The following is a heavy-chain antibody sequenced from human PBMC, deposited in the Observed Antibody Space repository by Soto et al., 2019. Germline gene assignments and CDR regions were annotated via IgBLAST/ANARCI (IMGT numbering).Heavy chain of an antibody. Sequence: GASVKVSCKASGYTFTSYAMHWVRQAPGQRLEWMGWINAGNGNTKYSQKFQGRVTITRDTSASTAYMELSSLRSEDTAVYYCARENVRYFDWLSNYGMDVWGQGTTVTVYS. CDR3: ARENVRYFDWLSNYGMDV. V-gene: IGHV1-3*01. CDR2: INAGNGNT. CDR1: GYTFTSYA. J-gene: IGHJ6*02. D-gene: IGHD3-9*01.